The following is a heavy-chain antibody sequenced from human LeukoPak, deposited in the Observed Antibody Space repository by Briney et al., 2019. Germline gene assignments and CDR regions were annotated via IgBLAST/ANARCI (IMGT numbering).Heavy chain of an antibody. CDR3: ARHYGP. CDR2: IYDSGST. V-gene: IGHV4-39*01. CDR1: GGSINYYY. D-gene: IGHD3-10*01. Sequence: SETLSLTCTVSGGSINYYYWGWIRQPPGKGLEWIGSIYDSGSTYYNPSLKSRVTISVDTSKNQFSLKLNSVTAADTAVYYCARHYGPWGQGTLVTVSS. J-gene: IGHJ5*02.